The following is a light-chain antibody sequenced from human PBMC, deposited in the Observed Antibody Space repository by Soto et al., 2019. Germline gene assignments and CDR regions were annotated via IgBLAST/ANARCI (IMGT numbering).Light chain of an antibody. J-gene: IGKJ1*01. V-gene: IGKV1-5*03. Sequence: DIQMTHSPSTLSASEGDGVSISCRASQSISSWLAWYKQKPGKAPNLLIYKASSLESGVPSRFSGSGSGKEFTLTISSLQPDDFATYYCQQYNSYPWTFGQGTKVDI. CDR2: KAS. CDR1: QSISSW. CDR3: QQYNSYPWT.